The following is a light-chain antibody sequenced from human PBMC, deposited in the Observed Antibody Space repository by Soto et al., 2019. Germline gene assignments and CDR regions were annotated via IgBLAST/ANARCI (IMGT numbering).Light chain of an antibody. V-gene: IGKV3-11*01. CDR1: QAVNTR. CDR3: HQRQSWPRT. J-gene: IGKJ1*01. Sequence: EIVLTQSPATLSSFPGDRVTLSCRASQAVNTRLAWYQHKPGQAPRLLIYLASNRAAGVPARFSGSGSGTDFPLTISDVEPEDFAVYYCHQRQSWPRTFGQGTTGDI. CDR2: LAS.